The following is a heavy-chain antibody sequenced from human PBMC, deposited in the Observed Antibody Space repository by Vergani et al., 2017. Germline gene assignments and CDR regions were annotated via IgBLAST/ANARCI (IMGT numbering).Heavy chain of an antibody. J-gene: IGHJ4*02. CDR2: IYYSGRT. V-gene: IGHV4-31*03. CDR3: ARAPITFYGGNLPIDY. CDR1: GGSISSGGYY. D-gene: IGHD4-23*01. Sequence: QVQLQESGPGLVKPSQTLSLTCTVSGGSISSGGYYWSWIRQHPGKGLEWIGYIYYSGRTYYNPSLKSRVTISVDTSKNQFSLKLSSVTAADTAVYYCARAPITFYGGNLPIDYWGQGTLVTVSS.